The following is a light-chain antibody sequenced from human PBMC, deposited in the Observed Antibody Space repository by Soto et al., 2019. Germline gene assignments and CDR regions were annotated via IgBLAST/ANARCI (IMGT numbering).Light chain of an antibody. CDR3: QQYHTYPPLT. CDR1: QDISSD. Sequence: AIRMTQSPSSFSASTGDRVTITCRASQDISSDLAWYQQKPGKAPKVLIYAASTLQSGVPSRFSGSGSGTDFTLTISGLQSEDFATDYCQQYHTYPPLTFGGGTKVEIK. J-gene: IGKJ4*01. V-gene: IGKV1-8*01. CDR2: AAS.